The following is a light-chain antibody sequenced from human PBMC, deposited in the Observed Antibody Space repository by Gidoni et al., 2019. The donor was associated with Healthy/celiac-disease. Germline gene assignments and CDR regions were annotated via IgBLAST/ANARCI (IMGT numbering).Light chain of an antibody. J-gene: IGKJ4*01. CDR2: DAS. CDR3: QQRSNWPLT. V-gene: IGKV3-11*01. Sequence: IVLTQSPATLSLSPGETATLSCSASQSVSSYLAWYQQKPGQAPRLLIDDASNRATGIPARFSGSGSGTDFTLTIRSLEPEDFAVYYCQQRSNWPLTFGRXTKVEIK. CDR1: QSVSSY.